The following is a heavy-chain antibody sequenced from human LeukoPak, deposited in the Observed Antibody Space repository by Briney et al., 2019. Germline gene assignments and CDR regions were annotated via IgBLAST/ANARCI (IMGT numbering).Heavy chain of an antibody. V-gene: IGHV1-18*01. CDR1: GYTFTNYG. D-gene: IGHD1-14*01. CDR2: ISGGSGNT. J-gene: IGHJ4*02. Sequence: GASVKVSCKASGYTFTNYGLTWVRQAPGQGPEWMGWISGGSGNTDYVQKFQGRITMTRDTSTNTVYMELRSLRSDDSAVYFCARDRTEVAGPEGYWGQGTLVTVSS. CDR3: ARDRTEVAGPEGY.